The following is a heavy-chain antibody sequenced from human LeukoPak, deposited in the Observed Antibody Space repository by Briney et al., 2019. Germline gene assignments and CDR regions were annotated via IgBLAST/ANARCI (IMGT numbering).Heavy chain of an antibody. CDR3: AREDTYGSGSRWRFDP. CDR1: GGSISGSSYY. V-gene: IGHV4-39*07. Sequence: SETLSLTCTVSGGSISGSSYYWGWLRQPPGTGLEWIGSIYYSGSTYYNPSLKSRVTISVDTSKNQFSLKLSSVTAADTAVYYCAREDTYGSGSRWRFDPWGQGTLVTVSS. D-gene: IGHD3-10*01. J-gene: IGHJ5*02. CDR2: IYYSGST.